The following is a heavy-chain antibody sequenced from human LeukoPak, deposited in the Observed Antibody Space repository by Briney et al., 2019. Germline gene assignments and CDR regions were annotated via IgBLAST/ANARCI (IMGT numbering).Heavy chain of an antibody. Sequence: SETLSLTCGVAGGSMSSSSYYWGWIRQPPGKGLEWIGSIYYSGSTYYNPSLKSRVTISVDSSKNQCSLKLSSVTAADTAVYYCARHGTVTHRFDYWGQGTLVTVSS. V-gene: IGHV4-39*01. D-gene: IGHD4-17*01. CDR2: IYYSGST. J-gene: IGHJ4*02. CDR1: GGSMSSSSYY. CDR3: ARHGTVTHRFDY.